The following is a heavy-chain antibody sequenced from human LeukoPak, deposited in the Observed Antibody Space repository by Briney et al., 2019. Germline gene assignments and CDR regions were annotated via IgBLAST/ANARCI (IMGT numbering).Heavy chain of an antibody. D-gene: IGHD3-10*01. Sequence: PSETLSLTCTVSGGSLSSTRYYWGWIRQPPGKGLEWIGSIYYSGNTYYNPSLESRVTISVDTSKNQFSLKLSSVTAADTAVYYCASYPKYYGSEGWVAFDIWGLGTMVTVSS. CDR2: IYYSGNT. J-gene: IGHJ3*02. CDR3: ASYPKYYGSEGWVAFDI. V-gene: IGHV4-39*07. CDR1: GGSLSSTRYY.